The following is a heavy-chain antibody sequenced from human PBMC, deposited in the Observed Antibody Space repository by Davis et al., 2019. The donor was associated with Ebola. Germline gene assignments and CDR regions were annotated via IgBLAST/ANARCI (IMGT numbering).Heavy chain of an antibody. CDR2: INAGNGNT. J-gene: IGHJ4*02. Sequence: AASVKVSCKASGYTFTSYAMHWVRQAPGQRLEWMGWINAGNGNTKYSQKFQGRVTITRDTSASTVYMELRSLRSDDTAVYYCARDRRYYYYSNGYYSNDYWGQGTLVTVSS. CDR1: GYTFTSYA. CDR3: ARDRRYYYYSNGYYSNDY. V-gene: IGHV1-3*01. D-gene: IGHD3-22*01.